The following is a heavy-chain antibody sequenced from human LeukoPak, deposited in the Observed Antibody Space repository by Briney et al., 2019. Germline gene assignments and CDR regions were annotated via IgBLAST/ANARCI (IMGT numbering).Heavy chain of an antibody. J-gene: IGHJ4*02. D-gene: IGHD2-2*01. CDR1: GYTFTGYY. CDR3: ARDAGEYCSSTNCYASHY. V-gene: IGHV1-2*02. Sequence: ASVKVSCKASGYTFTGYYMHWVRQAPGQGLEWMGWINPHSGGTNYAQKFQGGVTMTRDTSITTAYMELSSLRSDDTAVYYCARDAGEYCSSTNCYASHYWGQGTLVTVSS. CDR2: INPHSGGT.